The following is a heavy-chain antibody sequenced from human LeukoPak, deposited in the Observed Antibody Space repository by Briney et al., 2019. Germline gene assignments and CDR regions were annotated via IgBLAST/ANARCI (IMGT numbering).Heavy chain of an antibody. V-gene: IGHV4-34*01. CDR2: INHSGSI. D-gene: IGHD2-2*01. Sequence: PSETLSLTCAVFSGSFSGYYWIWIRQPPGKGLEWIGEINHSGSINYNSSLKSRVTISVDTSKNQFSLKVSSVTVADTAVYYCAIMADIVVVPTGGWFDPWGQGTLVTVSS. J-gene: IGHJ5*02. CDR1: SGSFSGYY. CDR3: AIMADIVVVPTGGWFDP.